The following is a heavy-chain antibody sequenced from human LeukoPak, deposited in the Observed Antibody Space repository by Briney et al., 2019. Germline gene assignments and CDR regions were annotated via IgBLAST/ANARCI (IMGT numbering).Heavy chain of an antibody. V-gene: IGHV4-59*01. CDR3: ARCVPSRGYSYGWYGMDV. D-gene: IGHD5-18*01. J-gene: IGHJ6*02. CDR2: IYYSGST. Sequence: SETLSLTCTVSGGSISSYYWSWIRQPPGKGLEWIGYIYYSGSTNYNPSLKSRVTISVDTSKNQFSLKLSSETAADTAVYYCARCVPSRGYSYGWYGMDVWGQGTTVTVSS. CDR1: GGSISSYY.